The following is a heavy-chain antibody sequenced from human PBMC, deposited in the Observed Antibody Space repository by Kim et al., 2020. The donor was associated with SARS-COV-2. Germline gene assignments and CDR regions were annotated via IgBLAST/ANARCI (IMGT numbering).Heavy chain of an antibody. D-gene: IGHD5-18*01. Sequence: VRGRFTISRDDSKNTAYLQMNSLKSEDTAVYYCARLGTNSYGYIDHAFDIWGQGTMVTVSS. J-gene: IGHJ3*02. V-gene: IGHV3-73*01. CDR3: ARLGTNSYGYIDHAFDI.